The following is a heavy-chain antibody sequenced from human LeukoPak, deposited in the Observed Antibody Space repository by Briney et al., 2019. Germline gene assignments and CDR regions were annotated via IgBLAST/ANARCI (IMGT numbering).Heavy chain of an antibody. D-gene: IGHD6-19*01. Sequence: PGGSLRLSCAASGFTFSHYGMNWVRQAPGKGLEWVSYISSSGSTIYYADSVKGRFTISRDNAKNSLYLQMNSLRTEDTAVYYCARYHGGWSLDCWGQGTLVTVSS. CDR3: ARYHGGWSLDC. J-gene: IGHJ4*02. CDR2: ISSSGSTI. V-gene: IGHV3-48*03. CDR1: GFTFSHYG.